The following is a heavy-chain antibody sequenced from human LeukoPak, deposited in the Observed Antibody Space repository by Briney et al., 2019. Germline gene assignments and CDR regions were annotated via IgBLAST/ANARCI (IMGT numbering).Heavy chain of an antibody. Sequence: GRSLRLSCAASGFTFSSYAMHWVRQAPGKGLEWVAVISYDGSNKYYADSVKGRFTISRDNSKNTLYLQMNSLRAEDTAVYYCVKSRGYSGYDHGDYWGQGTMVTVSS. D-gene: IGHD5-12*01. CDR1: GFTFSSYA. J-gene: IGHJ4*02. CDR2: ISYDGSNK. V-gene: IGHV3-30-3*01. CDR3: VKSRGYSGYDHGDY.